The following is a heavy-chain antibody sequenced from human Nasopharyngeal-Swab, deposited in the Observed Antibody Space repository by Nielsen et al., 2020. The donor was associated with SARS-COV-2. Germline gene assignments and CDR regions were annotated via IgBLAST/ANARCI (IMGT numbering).Heavy chain of an antibody. CDR2: INWNGGST. J-gene: IGHJ6*02. V-gene: IGHV3-20*04. CDR1: GFTFDAYG. Sequence: GESLKISCAASGFTFDAYGMSWVRQAPGKGLEWVSGINWNGGSTGYADSVKGRFTISRDNAKNSLYLQMNSLRAEDTALYYCAREEAYDGGNDYSYYYYGMDVWGQGTTVTVSS. D-gene: IGHD2-21*02. CDR3: AREEAYDGGNDYSYYYYGMDV.